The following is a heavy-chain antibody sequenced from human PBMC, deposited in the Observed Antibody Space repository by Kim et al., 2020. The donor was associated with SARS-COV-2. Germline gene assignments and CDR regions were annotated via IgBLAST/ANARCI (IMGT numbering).Heavy chain of an antibody. CDR1: GFSLSTSGVG. Sequence: SGPTLVNPTQTLTLTCTFSGFSLSTSGVGVGWIRQPPGKALEWLALIYWDDDKRYSPSLKSRLTITKDTSKNQVVLTMTNMDPVDTATYYCAHGRSRRGTMIVVPDISFDYWGQGPLVTVSS. V-gene: IGHV2-5*02. CDR3: AHGRSRRGTMIVVPDISFDY. J-gene: IGHJ4*02. CDR2: IYWDDDK. D-gene: IGHD3-22*01.